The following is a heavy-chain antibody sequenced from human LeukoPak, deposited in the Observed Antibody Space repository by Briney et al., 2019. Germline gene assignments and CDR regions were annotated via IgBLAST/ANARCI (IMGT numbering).Heavy chain of an antibody. V-gene: IGHV5-51*01. CDR2: IYPGDSDT. CDR1: GYSFTYYW. J-gene: IGHJ3*02. Sequence: GESLKISCKGSGYSFTYYWIGWVRQMPGKGLEWMGIIYPGDSDTRYSPSFQGQVTIPTDKSISTAYLQWSSLKASDTAMYYCARQGGSYYPPFEIWGQGTMVTVSS. CDR3: ARQGGSYYPPFEI. D-gene: IGHD1-26*01.